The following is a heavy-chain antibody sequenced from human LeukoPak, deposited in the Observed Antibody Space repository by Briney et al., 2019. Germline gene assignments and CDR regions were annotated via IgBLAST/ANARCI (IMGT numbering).Heavy chain of an antibody. Sequence: GRSLRLSCAASGFTFDDYAMHWVRQAPGKGLEWVSGISWNSGSIGYADSVKGRFTISRDNAKNSLYLQMNSLRAEDMALYYCAKSRIVGATVTPFDYWGQGTLVTVSS. D-gene: IGHD1-26*01. V-gene: IGHV3-9*03. J-gene: IGHJ4*02. CDR3: AKSRIVGATVTPFDY. CDR1: GFTFDDYA. CDR2: ISWNSGSI.